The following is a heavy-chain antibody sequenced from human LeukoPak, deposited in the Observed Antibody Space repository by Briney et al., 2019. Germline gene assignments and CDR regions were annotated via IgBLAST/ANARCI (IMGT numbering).Heavy chain of an antibody. Sequence: ASVKVSCKVSGYTLTELSMHGVRQAPGKGLEWRGSFDPKDGETTYAQKFQGGVTMTEDTSTDTAYMELSSLRSEDTAVYYCATRSLLGITISHTFDYWGQGTLVTVSS. CDR2: FDPKDGET. CDR3: ATRSLLGITISHTFDY. D-gene: IGHD3-9*01. CDR1: GYTLTELS. J-gene: IGHJ4*02. V-gene: IGHV1-24*01.